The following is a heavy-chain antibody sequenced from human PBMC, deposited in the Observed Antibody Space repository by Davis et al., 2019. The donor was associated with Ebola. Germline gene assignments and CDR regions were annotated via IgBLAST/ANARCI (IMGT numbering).Heavy chain of an antibody. CDR3: ARAQFPTTSDH. J-gene: IGHJ4*02. CDR2: ISAYNGNT. D-gene: IGHD1-1*01. CDR1: GYTFTSYD. V-gene: IGHV1-18*04. Sequence: AASVKVSCKASGYTFTSYDISWVRQAPGQGLEWMGWISAYNGNTNYAQKLQGRVTMTTDTSTSTAYMELSSLRSDDTAVYYCARAQFPTTSDHWGQGTLVTVSS.